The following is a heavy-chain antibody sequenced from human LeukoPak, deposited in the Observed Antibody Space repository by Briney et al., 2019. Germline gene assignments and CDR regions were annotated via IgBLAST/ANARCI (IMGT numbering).Heavy chain of an antibody. CDR3: ARSRVEMATIKGGRVQTFDY. CDR1: GYTFTDYY. D-gene: IGHD5-24*01. CDR2: INPDSGGT. Sequence: ASVKVSCKASGYTFTDYYMHWVRQAPGQGLEWMGWINPDSGGTNYAQRFQGRVTMTRDTSISTAYMELSSLRSEDTAVYYCARSRVEMATIKGGRVQTFDYWGQGTLVTVSS. V-gene: IGHV1-2*02. J-gene: IGHJ4*02.